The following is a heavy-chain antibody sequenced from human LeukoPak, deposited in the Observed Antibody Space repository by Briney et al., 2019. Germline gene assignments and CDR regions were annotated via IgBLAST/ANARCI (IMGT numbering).Heavy chain of an antibody. CDR3: ARSEYYGSGSFDY. CDR1: VYTFTSHY. Sequence: ASMKVSCKASVYTFTSHYINWVRQAPGQGLEWMGISNPNSGSTDYAQKFRGRVILTRDTSTSTFYMELSSLRSEDTAVYYCARSEYYGSGSFDYWGQGTLVTVSS. CDR2: SNPNSGST. V-gene: IGHV1-46*01. J-gene: IGHJ4*02. D-gene: IGHD3-10*01.